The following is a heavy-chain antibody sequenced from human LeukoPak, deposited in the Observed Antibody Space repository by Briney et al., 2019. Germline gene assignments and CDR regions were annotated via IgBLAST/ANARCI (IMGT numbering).Heavy chain of an antibody. CDR3: AKPLSGYSYGYPDY. J-gene: IGHJ4*02. CDR2: ISWNSGSI. Sequence: PGGSLRLSCAASGFTFDDYAMHWVRQAPGKGLEWVSGISWNSGSIGYADSVKGRFTISRDNAKNSLYLQMNSLRAEDTALYYCAKPLSGYSYGYPDYWGQGTLVTVSS. D-gene: IGHD5-18*01. V-gene: IGHV3-9*01. CDR1: GFTFDDYA.